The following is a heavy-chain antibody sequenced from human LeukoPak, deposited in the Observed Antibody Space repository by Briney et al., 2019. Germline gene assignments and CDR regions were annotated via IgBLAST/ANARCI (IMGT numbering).Heavy chain of an antibody. J-gene: IGHJ4*02. CDR2: IKQDGSQI. CDR3: ARLKDDSTKFDY. CDR1: GFTFSSYW. V-gene: IGHV3-7*01. D-gene: IGHD2/OR15-2a*01. Sequence: GGSLRLSCAASGFTFSSYWISWVRQAPGKGLEWVANIKQDGSQIHYVDSVKGRFTISRDNTKNSLFLQMNSLRAEDTAVYYCARLKDDSTKFDYWGQGTLVTVSS.